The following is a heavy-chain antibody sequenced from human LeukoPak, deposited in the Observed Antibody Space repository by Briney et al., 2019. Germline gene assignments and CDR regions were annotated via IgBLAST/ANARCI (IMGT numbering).Heavy chain of an antibody. CDR3: ARGGIGVVPAAILAF. Sequence: SQTLSLTCTVSGGSISSGDYYWSWIRQPPGKGLEWIGYIYYSGSAYYNPSLKSRVTISVDTSKNQFSLKLSSVTAADTAVYYCARGGIGVVPAAILAFWGQGTLVTVSS. CDR2: IYYSGSA. D-gene: IGHD2-2*01. CDR1: GGSISSGDYY. J-gene: IGHJ4*02. V-gene: IGHV4-30-4*08.